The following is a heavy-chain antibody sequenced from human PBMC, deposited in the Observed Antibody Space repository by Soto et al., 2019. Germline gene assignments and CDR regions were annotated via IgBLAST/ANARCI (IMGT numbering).Heavy chain of an antibody. CDR3: ARAPGWIAVAGLLQPFDI. D-gene: IGHD6-19*01. CDR1: GFTFSSYA. V-gene: IGHV3-23*01. Sequence: GSLRLSCAASGFTFSSYAMSWVRQAPGKGLEWVSAISGSGGSTYYADSVKGRFTISRDNAKNTLYLQMNSLRAEDTAVYYCARAPGWIAVAGLLQPFDIWGQGTMVTVSS. J-gene: IGHJ3*02. CDR2: ISGSGGST.